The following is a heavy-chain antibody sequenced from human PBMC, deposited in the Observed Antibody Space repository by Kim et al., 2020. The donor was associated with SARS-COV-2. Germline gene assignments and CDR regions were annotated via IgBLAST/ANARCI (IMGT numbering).Heavy chain of an antibody. D-gene: IGHD3-3*01. V-gene: IGHV4-34*01. CDR1: GGSFSGYY. J-gene: IGHJ5*02. CDR3: ASIRVHTIFGVVASSYNWFDP. CDR2: INHSGST. Sequence: SETLSLTCAVYGGSFSGYYRSWIRQPPGKGLEWIGEINHSGSTNYNPSLKSRVTISVDTSKNQFSLKLSSVTAADTAVYYCASIRVHTIFGVVASSYNWFDPWGQGTLVTVSS.